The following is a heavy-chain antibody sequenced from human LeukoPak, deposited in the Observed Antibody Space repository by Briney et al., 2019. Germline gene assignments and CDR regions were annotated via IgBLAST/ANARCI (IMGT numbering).Heavy chain of an antibody. CDR3: ARDWGSGYYYFDY. V-gene: IGHV1-2*02. CDR1: GYTFTGYY. J-gene: IGHJ4*02. CDR2: INPNSGGT. Sequence: RASVKVSCKASGYTFTGYYMHWVRQAPGQGLEWMGWINPNSGGTNYAQKFQGRVTMTRDTSISTAYMELSRLRSDDTAVYYCARDWGSGYYYFDYWGQGTLVTVSS. D-gene: IGHD5-12*01.